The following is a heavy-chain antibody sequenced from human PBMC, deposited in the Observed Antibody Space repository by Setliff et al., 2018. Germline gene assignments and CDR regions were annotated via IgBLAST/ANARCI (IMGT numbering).Heavy chain of an antibody. CDR3: AKDRSVVGARGHAFDL. Sequence: PSETLSLTCSISDGSIGSSYWNWIRHSPGKGLEWIGQIHYSGTHYNAHFESRVTISVDTSKTQISLKLTSVTPADTAVYYCAKDRSVVGARGHAFDLWGQGTVVTVSS. J-gene: IGHJ3*01. D-gene: IGHD1-26*01. CDR2: IHYSGT. V-gene: IGHV4-59*01. CDR1: DGSIGSSY.